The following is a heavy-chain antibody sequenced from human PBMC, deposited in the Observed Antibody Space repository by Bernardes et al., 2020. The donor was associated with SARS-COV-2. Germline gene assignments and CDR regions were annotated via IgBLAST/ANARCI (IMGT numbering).Heavy chain of an antibody. CDR2: IYWNDDG. J-gene: IGHJ4*02. CDR3: AHRVNLGAGGTYFDS. Sequence: SVPTLVKPTQTLTLTCTFSGFSLSTSGMGVGWFRQPPGGALEWLAHIYWNDDGRYSPSLRTRLAITKDTSKNQVVLAMSNMDPVDTATYFCAHRVNLGAGGTYFDSWGQGALVTVSS. D-gene: IGHD3-3*01. V-gene: IGHV2-5*01. CDR1: GFSLSTSGMG.